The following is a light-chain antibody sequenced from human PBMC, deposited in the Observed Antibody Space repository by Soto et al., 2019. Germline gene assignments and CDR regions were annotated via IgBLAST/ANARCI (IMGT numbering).Light chain of an antibody. CDR3: LQDYSYPWT. CDR1: QGIRND. J-gene: IGKJ1*01. V-gene: IGKV1-6*01. Sequence: AIQMTQSPSSLSASLGDRVTITCRASQGIRNDLGWYQQKPGKAPRLLIYAASSLQSGVPSKFSGSGSGTDFTLTISSLQPEDFATYYCLQDYSYPWTFRQGTKVEI. CDR2: AAS.